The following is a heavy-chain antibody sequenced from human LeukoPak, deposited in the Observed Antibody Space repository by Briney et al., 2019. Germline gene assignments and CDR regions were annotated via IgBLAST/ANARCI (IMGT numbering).Heavy chain of an antibody. J-gene: IGHJ3*02. V-gene: IGHV4-31*03. CDR1: GGSISCGNYY. CDR2: IYYSGST. Sequence: PSQTLSLTCTVSGGSISCGNYYWSWIRQHPGKGLEWIGYIYYSGSTYYNPSLKSRVTISVDTSKNQFSLKLSSVTAADTAVYYCARVPSAVANDAFDIWGQGTMVTVSS. CDR3: ARVPSAVANDAFDI.